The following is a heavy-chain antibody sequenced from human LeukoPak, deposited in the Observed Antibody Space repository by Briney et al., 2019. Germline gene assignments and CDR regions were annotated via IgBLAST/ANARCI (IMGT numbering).Heavy chain of an antibody. Sequence: GGSLRLSCAASGFTFSNYGMHWVRQAPGKGLEWVAVIWYDGSNKYSADSVKGRFTISRDNAKNSLYLQMNSLRAEDTALYYCAKDPGIAAAGIVHWGQGTLVTVSS. D-gene: IGHD6-13*01. V-gene: IGHV3-33*03. CDR3: AKDPGIAAAGIVH. CDR2: IWYDGSNK. CDR1: GFTFSNYG. J-gene: IGHJ4*02.